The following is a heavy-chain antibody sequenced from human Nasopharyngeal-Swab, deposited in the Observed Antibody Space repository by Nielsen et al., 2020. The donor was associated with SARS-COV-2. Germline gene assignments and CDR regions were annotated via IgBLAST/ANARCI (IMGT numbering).Heavy chain of an antibody. Sequence: GESLKISCAASGFTFSDYYMSWIRQAPGKGLEWVSYISSSSSTIYYADSVKGRFTISRDNAKNSLYLQMNSLRAEDTAVYYCARVSTYGDYGPFDYWGQGTLVTVSS. V-gene: IGHV3-11*04. CDR3: ARVSTYGDYGPFDY. D-gene: IGHD4-17*01. CDR2: ISSSSSTI. CDR1: GFTFSDYY. J-gene: IGHJ4*02.